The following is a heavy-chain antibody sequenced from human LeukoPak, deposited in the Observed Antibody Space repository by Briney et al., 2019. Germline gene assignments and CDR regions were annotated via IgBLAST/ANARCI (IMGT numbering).Heavy chain of an antibody. J-gene: IGHJ4*02. Sequence: GGSLRLSCAASGFTFSNCAMAWVRQAPGKGLEGVAAISGSGGSTYYADSLKGRFTISRDNSKDTLYLQMNSLRAEVTAVYYCAKYDSTRYYYVSLDYWGQGTLVTVSS. CDR3: AKYDSTRYYYVSLDY. V-gene: IGHV3-23*01. CDR1: GFTFSNCA. CDR2: ISGSGGST. D-gene: IGHD3-22*01.